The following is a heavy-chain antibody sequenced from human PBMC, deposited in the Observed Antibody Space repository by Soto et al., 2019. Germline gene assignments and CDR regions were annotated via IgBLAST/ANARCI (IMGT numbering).Heavy chain of an antibody. CDR2: ISGSGGST. CDR3: AKGIAARPYYYYGMDV. V-gene: IGHV3-23*01. D-gene: IGHD6-6*01. J-gene: IGHJ6*02. Sequence: EVQLLESGGGLVQPGGSLRLSCAASGFTFSSYAMSWVRQAPGKGREWVSAISGSGGSTYYADSVKGRFTISRDNSKNTLYLQMNSLRAEDTAVYYCAKGIAARPYYYYGMDVWGQGTTVTVSS. CDR1: GFTFSSYA.